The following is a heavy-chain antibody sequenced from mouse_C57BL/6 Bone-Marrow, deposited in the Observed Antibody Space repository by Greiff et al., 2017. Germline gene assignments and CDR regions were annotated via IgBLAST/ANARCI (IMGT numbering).Heavy chain of an antibody. CDR1: GFTFSSYG. D-gene: IGHD2-5*01. Sequence: EVKLMESGGDLVKPGGSLKLSCAASGFTFSSYGMSWVRQTPDKRLEWVATISSGGSYTYYPDSVKGRFTISRDNAKNTLYLQMSILKSEDTAMYYCARLGYSNRDWGQGTTLTVSS. V-gene: IGHV5-6*01. CDR2: ISSGGSYT. CDR3: ARLGYSNRD. J-gene: IGHJ2*01.